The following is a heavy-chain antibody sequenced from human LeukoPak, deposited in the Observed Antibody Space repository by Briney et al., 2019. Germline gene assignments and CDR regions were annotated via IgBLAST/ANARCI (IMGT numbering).Heavy chain of an antibody. CDR3: ARRVATTGIYAFDI. CDR1: GGSISSYY. D-gene: IGHD1-1*01. J-gene: IGHJ3*02. CDR2: IYYSGST. V-gene: IGHV4-59*01. Sequence: SETLSLTCTVSGGSISSYYWSWIRQPPGKGLEWIGYIYYSGSTNYNPSLKSRVTISVDTSKNQFSLKLSSVTAADTAVYYCARRVATTGIYAFDIWGQGTMVTVSS.